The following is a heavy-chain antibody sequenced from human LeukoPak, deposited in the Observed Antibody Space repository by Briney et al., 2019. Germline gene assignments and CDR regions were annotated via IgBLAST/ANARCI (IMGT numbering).Heavy chain of an antibody. CDR2: IGTAGDT. J-gene: IGHJ4*02. CDR1: GFTVSSNY. D-gene: IGHD6-13*01. Sequence: PGGSLRLSCAASGFTVSSNYMSWVRQATGKGLEWVSAIGTAGDTYYPGSVKGRFTISRENAKNSLYLQMNSLRAGDTAVYYCARQAAAGPYYFDYWGQGTLVTVSS. V-gene: IGHV3-13*01. CDR3: ARQAAAGPYYFDY.